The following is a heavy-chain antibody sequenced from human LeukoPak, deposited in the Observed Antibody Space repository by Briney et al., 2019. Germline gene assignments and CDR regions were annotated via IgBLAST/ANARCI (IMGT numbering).Heavy chain of an antibody. Sequence: GGSLRLSCAASGFSVSSNYMNWVRQAPGKGLEWVSAIYTGGTTYYADSVKGRFTISRDNSKNTLYLQMNSLRAEDTAVYYCARDKLGSGYSSDFDYWGQGNLVTVSS. CDR3: ARDKLGSGYSSDFDY. CDR2: IYTGGTT. D-gene: IGHD6-19*01. CDR1: GFSVSSNY. J-gene: IGHJ4*02. V-gene: IGHV3-66*02.